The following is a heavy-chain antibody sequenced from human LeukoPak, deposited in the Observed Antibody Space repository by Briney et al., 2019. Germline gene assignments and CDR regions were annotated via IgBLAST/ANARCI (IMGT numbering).Heavy chain of an antibody. D-gene: IGHD5-24*01. V-gene: IGHV3-48*04. J-gene: IGHJ4*02. CDR2: ISSSSSTI. Sequence: PGGSLRLSCAASGFTFSSYAMNWVRQAPGKGLEWVSYISSSSSTIYYADSVKGRFTISRDNAKNSLYLQMNSLRAEDTAVYYCARDGYNYDYWGQGTLVTVSS. CDR3: ARDGYNYDY. CDR1: GFTFSSYA.